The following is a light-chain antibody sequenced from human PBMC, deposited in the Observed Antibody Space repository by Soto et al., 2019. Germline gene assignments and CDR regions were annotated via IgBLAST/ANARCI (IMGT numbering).Light chain of an antibody. V-gene: IGKV1-39*01. Sequence: DIQMTQSPSSLSTSVGDRVTITCRTSQSISSYLNWYQQKPGTALKLLIYGASSLQSGVPSRFSRSGSETDFTLAISSLQPEDFATYYCQQSYITPPAFGQGTKVEIK. CDR3: QQSYITPPA. CDR1: QSISSY. J-gene: IGKJ1*01. CDR2: GAS.